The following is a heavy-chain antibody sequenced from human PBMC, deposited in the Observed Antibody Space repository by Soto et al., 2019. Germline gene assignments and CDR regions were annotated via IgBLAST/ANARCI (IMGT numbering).Heavy chain of an antibody. V-gene: IGHV1-46*01. J-gene: IGHJ6*02. CDR2: INPSGGST. D-gene: IGHD2-15*01. CDR3: ARDDWEDIVVAPYYYYYGMDV. CDR1: GYTFTSYY. Sequence: GASVKVSCKASGYTFTSYYMHWVRQAPGQGLEWMGIINPSGGSTSYAQKFQGRVTMTRDTSTSTVYMELSSLRSEDTAVYYCARDDWEDIVVAPYYYYYGMDVWGQGTTVTVSS.